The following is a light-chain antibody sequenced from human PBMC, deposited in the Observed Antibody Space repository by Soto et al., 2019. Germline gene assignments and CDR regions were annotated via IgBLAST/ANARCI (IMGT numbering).Light chain of an antibody. CDR3: SSYTTSSTRV. Sequence: QSVLTQPASVSGSPGQSIAISCTGSSSDIGIYKYVSWYQQHPGKVPKLIIYEVTNRPSGVSNRFSGSKSGNTASLTISGLQAEDVADYYCSSYTTSSTRVFGPGTKLTVL. J-gene: IGLJ1*01. CDR2: EVT. CDR1: SSDIGIYKY. V-gene: IGLV2-14*01.